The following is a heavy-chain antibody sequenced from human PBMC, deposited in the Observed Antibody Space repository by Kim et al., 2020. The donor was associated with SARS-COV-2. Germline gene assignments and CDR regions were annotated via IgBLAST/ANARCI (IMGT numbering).Heavy chain of an antibody. CDR3: VREYDGGGYYGGLGY. V-gene: IGHV3-7*03. J-gene: IGHJ4*02. Sequence: GGSLRLSCAASGFTLSSNWMSWVRQAPGKGLEWVANIKQDRGEKYYVDSVKGRFSISRDNAKKSFYLQMNSLRVEDTAVYYCVREYDGGGYYGGLGYWGQGTLVTVSS. D-gene: IGHD2-21*02. CDR2: IKQDRGEK. CDR1: GFTLSSNW.